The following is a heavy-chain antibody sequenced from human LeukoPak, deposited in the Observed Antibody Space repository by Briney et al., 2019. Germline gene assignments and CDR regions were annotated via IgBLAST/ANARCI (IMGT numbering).Heavy chain of an antibody. V-gene: IGHV1-24*01. CDR2: FDPEDGET. CDR1: GYTLTELS. CDR3: ARSTGYYYDSSGNDY. J-gene: IGHJ4*02. D-gene: IGHD3-22*01. Sequence: GASVKVSCKVSGYTLTELSMHWVRQAPGKGLEWMGGFDPEDGETIYAQKFQGRVTMTEDTSTDTAYMELSSLRSDDTAVYYCARSTGYYYDSSGNDYWGQGTLVTVSS.